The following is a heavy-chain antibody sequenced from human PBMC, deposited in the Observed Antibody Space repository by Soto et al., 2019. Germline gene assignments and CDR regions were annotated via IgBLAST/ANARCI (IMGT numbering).Heavy chain of an antibody. CDR3: VHRVVAAQPIDY. CDR2: IYWNDDK. V-gene: IGHV2-5*01. Sequence: QITLRESGPTLVKPTQTLTLTCTFSGFSLSTTGVGVGWIRQTPGKALEWLAFIYWNDDKRYNVFLNHRLTITGDTSNIQVVLALTDMGPMDTATYYCVHRVVAAQPIDYWGQGTLVTVSS. D-gene: IGHD2-15*01. CDR1: GFSLSTTGVG. J-gene: IGHJ4*02.